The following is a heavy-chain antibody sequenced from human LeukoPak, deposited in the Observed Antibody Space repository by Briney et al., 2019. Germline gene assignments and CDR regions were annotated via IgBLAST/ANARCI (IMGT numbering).Heavy chain of an antibody. Sequence: ASVKVSCKASGYTFTSYDINWVRQATGQGLEWMGWMNPNSGNTGYAQKFQGRVTMTRNTSISTAYMELRSLRSDDTAVYYCARVGLVVPYYYYMDVWGKGTTVTVSS. CDR1: GYTFTSYD. D-gene: IGHD6-6*01. V-gene: IGHV1-8*01. CDR2: MNPNSGNT. CDR3: ARVGLVVPYYYYMDV. J-gene: IGHJ6*03.